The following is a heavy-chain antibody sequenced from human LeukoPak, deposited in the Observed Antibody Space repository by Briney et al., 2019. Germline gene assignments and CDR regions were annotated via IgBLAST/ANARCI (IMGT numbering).Heavy chain of an antibody. CDR2: ISSSSGYI. J-gene: IGHJ4*02. V-gene: IGHV3-21*01. CDR3: VRRARPASYFAS. Sequence: GGSLRLSCAASGFTFSTFSMNWVRQAPGKGLEWVSSISSSSGYIYYADSVKGRFTISRDNTRNSHYLQMSSLRVEDTAVYYCVRRARPASYFASWGQGILVTVSS. CDR1: GFTFSTFS. D-gene: IGHD6-25*01.